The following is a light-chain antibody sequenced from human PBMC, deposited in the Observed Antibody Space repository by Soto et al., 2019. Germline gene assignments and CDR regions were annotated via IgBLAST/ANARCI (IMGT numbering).Light chain of an antibody. Sequence: IQLTQSPSSLSASVGDRVTITCRASQAISSHLAWYQQKPGKAPKLLVYVASTLQSGVPSRFSGSGSGTDFSLSINSLRPEDFAIYYCQQRQYWPPITFGQGTRLEIK. V-gene: IGKV1-9*01. CDR1: QAISSH. J-gene: IGKJ5*01. CDR3: QQRQYWPPIT. CDR2: VAS.